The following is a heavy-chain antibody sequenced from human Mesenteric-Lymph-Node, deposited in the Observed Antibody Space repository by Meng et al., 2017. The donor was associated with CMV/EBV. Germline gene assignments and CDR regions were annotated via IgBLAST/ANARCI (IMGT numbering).Heavy chain of an antibody. CDR3: ARGRYYYDSGNYYFDY. CDR2: IDSDGSST. J-gene: IGHJ4*02. Sequence: GGSLRLSCAASGFTFSFYWMHWVRQGPGKGLVWVSRIDSDGSSTSYADSVKGRLTISRDNARNTLYLQMNSLRAEDTAVYYCARGRYYYDSGNYYFDYWGQGTLVTVSS. CDR1: GFTFSFYW. V-gene: IGHV3-74*01. D-gene: IGHD3-10*01.